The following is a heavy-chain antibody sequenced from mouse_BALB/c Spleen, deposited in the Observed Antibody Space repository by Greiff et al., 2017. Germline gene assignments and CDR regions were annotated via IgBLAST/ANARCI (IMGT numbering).Heavy chain of an antibody. CDR1: GFNIKDTY. D-gene: IGHD1-1*01. CDR2: IDPANGNT. Sequence: EVQLQQSGAELVKPGASVKLSCTASGFNIKDTYMHWVKQRPEQGLEWIGRIDPANGNTKYDPKFQGKATITADTSSNTAYLQLSSLTSEDTAVYYCARSGFYYGSSVDYWGQGTTLTVSS. CDR3: ARSGFYYGSSVDY. J-gene: IGHJ2*01. V-gene: IGHV14-3*02.